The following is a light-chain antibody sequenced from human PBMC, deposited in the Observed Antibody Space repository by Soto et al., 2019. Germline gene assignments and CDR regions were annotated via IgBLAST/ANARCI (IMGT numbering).Light chain of an antibody. Sequence: EIVLKQSPGTLSLSQGDRATLSCRASQSVSRSYLGWYQQKPGQAPRLLIYAVSSRATGIPDRFSGSGSGTDFTLTISRLEPEDSAVYYCQQYGVSQWTFGQGTKWIS. J-gene: IGKJ1*01. V-gene: IGKV3-20*01. CDR1: QSVSRSY. CDR2: AVS. CDR3: QQYGVSQWT.